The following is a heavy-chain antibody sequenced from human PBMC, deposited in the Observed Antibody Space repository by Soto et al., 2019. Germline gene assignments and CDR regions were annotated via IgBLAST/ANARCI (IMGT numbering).Heavy chain of an antibody. CDR2: ISYDGSNK. CDR1: GFTFSSYA. Sequence: GGSLRLSCAASGFTFSSYAMHWVRQAPGKGLEWVAVISYDGSNKYYADSVKGRFTISRDNSKNTLYLQMNSLRAEDTAVYYCARGGYDSSGYLYYYYYGMDVWGQGTTVTVSS. J-gene: IGHJ6*02. V-gene: IGHV3-30-3*01. D-gene: IGHD3-22*01. CDR3: ARGGYDSSGYLYYYYYGMDV.